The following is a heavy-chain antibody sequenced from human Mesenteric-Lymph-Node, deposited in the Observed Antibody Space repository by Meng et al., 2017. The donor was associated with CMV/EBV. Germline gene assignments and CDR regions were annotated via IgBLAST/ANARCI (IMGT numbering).Heavy chain of an antibody. CDR1: GDSVISCSYY. Sequence: SGDSVISCSYYWTWIRQPPGQRLEWICYTSYNGLTNYNPSLESRVTISLDMPENRISLELRSVTAADTAIYYCARTLGVGATRFLDYWGQGTLVTVSS. V-gene: IGHV4-61*01. CDR2: TSYNGLT. J-gene: IGHJ4*02. D-gene: IGHD1-26*01. CDR3: ARTLGVGATRFLDY.